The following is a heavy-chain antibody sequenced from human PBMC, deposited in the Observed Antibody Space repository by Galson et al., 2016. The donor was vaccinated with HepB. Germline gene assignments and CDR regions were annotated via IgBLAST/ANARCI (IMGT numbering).Heavy chain of an antibody. J-gene: IGHJ4*02. CDR2: IKSTTDGGTT. V-gene: IGHV3-15*01. CDR1: GLTFSNAW. CDR3: NTLYCQDDDYGDYGFDSEADY. D-gene: IGHD4-17*01. Sequence: SLRLSCAASGLTFSNAWMSWVRQAPGKGLEWVGRIKSTTDGGTTDYAAPVKGRFTISRDDSKNTLYLQMNSLKTEDTAVYYCNTLYCQDDDYGDYGFDSEADYWGRGTLVIVSS.